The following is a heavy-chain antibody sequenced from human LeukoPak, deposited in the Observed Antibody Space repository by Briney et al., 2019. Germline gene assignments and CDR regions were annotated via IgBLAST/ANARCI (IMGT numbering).Heavy chain of an antibody. CDR2: NT. V-gene: IGHV1-8*01. J-gene: IGHJ3*02. Sequence: NTGYAQKFQGRVTMTRNTSISTAYMELSSLRSEDTAVYYCARGRFMYYDFWSGPDAFDIWGQGTMVTVSS. D-gene: IGHD3-3*01. CDR3: ARGRFMYYDFWSGPDAFDI.